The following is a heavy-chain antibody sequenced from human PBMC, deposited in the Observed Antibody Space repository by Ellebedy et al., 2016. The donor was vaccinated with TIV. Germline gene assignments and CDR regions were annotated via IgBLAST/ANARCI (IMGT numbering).Heavy chain of an antibody. J-gene: IGHJ4*01. CDR1: GFTFSGYA. V-gene: IGHV3-23*01. CDR2: ISGSGGST. CDR3: TKDILRWAFDY. Sequence: GESLKISXAASGFTFSGYAMSWVRQAPGKGLEWVSAISGSGGSTYYADSVRGRFTISRDNSKNTLYLQMNSLRAEDTAVYYCTKDILRWAFDYWGQGTLVTVSS. D-gene: IGHD4-23*01.